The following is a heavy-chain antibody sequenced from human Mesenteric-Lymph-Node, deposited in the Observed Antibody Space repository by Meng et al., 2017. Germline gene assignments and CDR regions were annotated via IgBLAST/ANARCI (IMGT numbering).Heavy chain of an antibody. V-gene: IGHV4-61*08. CDR3: VRGPDKAKSAY. Sequence: SDPEDLGPAVLLSQTLSKSRDSVRCGGFDWNVTRQPPVMGLELSGHIDSSGNTRYNPSLKRRVTISFDTSKNQFSLMLTSVTAADTAVDYCVRGPDKAKSAYWGPGTLVTVSS. CDR2: IDSSGNT. CDR1: RDSVRCGGFD. D-gene: IGHD5-18*01. J-gene: IGHJ4*02.